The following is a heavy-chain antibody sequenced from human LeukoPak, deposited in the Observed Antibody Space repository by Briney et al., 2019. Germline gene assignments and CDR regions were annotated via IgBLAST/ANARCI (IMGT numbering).Heavy chain of an antibody. J-gene: IGHJ4*02. D-gene: IGHD3-10*01. Sequence: SETLSLTCAVYGGSFSGYYWSWIRQPPGKGLEWIGEINHSGSTNYNPSLMSRVTISVDTSKNQFSLKLSSVTAADTAVYYCARRRHYYGSGSHTFDYWGQGTLVTVSS. V-gene: IGHV4-34*01. CDR2: INHSGST. CDR3: ARRRHYYGSGSHTFDY. CDR1: GGSFSGYY.